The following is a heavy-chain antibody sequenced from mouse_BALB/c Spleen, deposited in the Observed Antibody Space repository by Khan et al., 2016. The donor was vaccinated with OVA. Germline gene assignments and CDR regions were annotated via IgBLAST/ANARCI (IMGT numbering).Heavy chain of an antibody. J-gene: IGHJ2*01. CDR3: ARQPGYYGSSFYLDN. D-gene: IGHD1-1*01. V-gene: IGHV5-6*01. CDR1: GFTFSSYG. Sequence: EVELVESGGDLVKPGGSLKLSCAVSGFTFSSYGMSWVRQTPDKRLEWVATISSGGSYTYYPDSVKGRFTISRDNATNTLHLQVSSLKSEDTAIYYCARQPGYYGSSFYLDNWGQGTTLTVSS. CDR2: ISSGGSYT.